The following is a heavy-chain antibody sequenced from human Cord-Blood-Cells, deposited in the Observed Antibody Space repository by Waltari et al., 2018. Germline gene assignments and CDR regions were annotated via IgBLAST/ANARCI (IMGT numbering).Heavy chain of an antibody. V-gene: IGHV4-39*01. D-gene: IGHD7-27*01. CDR1: GCSISSSSYY. CDR2: IYYMGST. J-gene: IGHJ3*02. Sequence: QLQLQESGPGLVKPSETLSLTCTVSGCSISSSSYYWGWIRKPPGKGLEWIGSIYYMGSTYYHPSLKSRVTISVYTSKIQFALTLCSVTAADTAGDYCARHRTGDDAFDIWRQGTMVTDSS. CDR3: ARHRTGDDAFDI.